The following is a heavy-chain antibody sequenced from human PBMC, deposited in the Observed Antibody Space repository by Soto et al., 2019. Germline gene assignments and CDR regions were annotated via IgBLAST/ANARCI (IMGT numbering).Heavy chain of an antibody. V-gene: IGHV3-23*01. D-gene: IGHD2-8*01. CDR3: AKDRMNGNPIWDAFEI. CDR2: IGSTDEPT. Sequence: PGGSLRLSCAASGFHFRGYAMSWVRQAPGKGLEWVSTIGSTDEPTHNADSVKGRFNISRDNSRDTLYLQMNSLRAEDTAMYYCAKDRMNGNPIWDAFEIWGRGNIITV. J-gene: IGHJ3*02. CDR1: GFHFRGYA.